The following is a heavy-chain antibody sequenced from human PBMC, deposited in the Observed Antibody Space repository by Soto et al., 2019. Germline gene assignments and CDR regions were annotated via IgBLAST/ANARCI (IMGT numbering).Heavy chain of an antibody. D-gene: IGHD3-22*01. V-gene: IGHV3-7*03. J-gene: IGHJ4*02. CDR1: GFTFTTCW. CDR2: INKDGSEK. CDR3: ATRHWEVNYYGVFDY. Sequence: PRGSLRLSCEASGFTFTTCWMTWVRQAPGKGLEWVANINKDGSEKFYVDSVKGRFTISRDNAKNSLFLQMNSLRAEDPAVYYCATRHWEVNYYGVFDYWGQGALVTVSS.